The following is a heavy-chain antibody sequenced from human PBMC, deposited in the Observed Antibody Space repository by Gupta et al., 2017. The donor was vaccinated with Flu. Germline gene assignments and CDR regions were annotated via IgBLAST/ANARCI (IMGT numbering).Heavy chain of an antibody. J-gene: IGHJ3*01. V-gene: IGHV4-31*03. CDR1: GGSVSSGAFY. D-gene: IGHD3-10*01. CDR2: ISYTGST. Sequence: VQLQESGPGLVKPSETLSLTCTVSGGSVSSGAFYWNWIRQHPGKGLEWIGYISYTGSTYYNPSLQSRVTISVDTSKNQFSLRLMSVTAADTAVYYCARGDGYYYASERYNTQDAFNVWGQGTTVTVSS. CDR3: ARGDGYYYASERYNTQDAFNV.